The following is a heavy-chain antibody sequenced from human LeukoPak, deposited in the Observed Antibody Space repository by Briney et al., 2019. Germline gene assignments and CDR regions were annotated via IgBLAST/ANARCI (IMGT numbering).Heavy chain of an antibody. D-gene: IGHD3-22*01. CDR1: GGSISSYY. CDR3: ARGYYDSSGYYYYYY. J-gene: IGHJ4*02. Sequence: SETLSLTCTVSGGSISSYYWSWIRQPPGKGLEWIGYIYYSGSTNYNPSLKSRVTISVDTSKNQFSLKLSSVTAADTAVYYCARGYYDSSGYYYYYYWGQGTLVTVSS. CDR2: IYYSGST. V-gene: IGHV4-59*01.